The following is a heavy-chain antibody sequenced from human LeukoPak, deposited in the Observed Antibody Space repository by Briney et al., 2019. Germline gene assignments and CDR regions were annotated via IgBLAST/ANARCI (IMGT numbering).Heavy chain of an antibody. CDR3: GGFGYEAAVDL. J-gene: IGHJ4*02. D-gene: IGHD6-13*01. V-gene: IGHV3-7*01. CDR1: GFTFSTYW. Sequence: PGGSLRLSCAASGFTFSTYWKTWVRQAPGKGLEWVANIKPDGSETYYVDPVKGRFTISRDNAKSFLYLQMNSLRGEDSAVYYCGGFGYEAAVDLWGQGTLVTVSS. CDR2: IKPDGSET.